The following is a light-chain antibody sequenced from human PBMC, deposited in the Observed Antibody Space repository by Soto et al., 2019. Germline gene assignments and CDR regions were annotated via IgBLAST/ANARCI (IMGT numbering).Light chain of an antibody. V-gene: IGLV1-47*02. CDR1: SSNIGSNY. J-gene: IGLJ1*01. Sequence: QSVLTQPPSASGTPGQRVTISCSGSSSNIGSNYVFWDQQLPGTAPKLLIYSNYQRPSGVPDRLSGSKSGTSASLAISGLRSEYEADYYCAAWDDSLRGYVFGTGTKVTVL. CDR2: SNY. CDR3: AAWDDSLRGYV.